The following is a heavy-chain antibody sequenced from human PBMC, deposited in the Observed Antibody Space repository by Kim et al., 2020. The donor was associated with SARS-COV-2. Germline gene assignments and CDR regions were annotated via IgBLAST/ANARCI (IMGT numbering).Heavy chain of an antibody. D-gene: IGHD6-13*01. J-gene: IGHJ4*02. CDR2: ISDSGATT. CDR3: GRGTISNWYDY. Sequence: GGSLRLSCAASGFTFSTYAMSWVRQAPGKGLEWVSVISDSGATTYHADSVKGRFTISRDNSKNTLYVQMNSLRVEDTAVYYCGRGTISNWYDYWGQGTLVTVSS. CDR1: GFTFSTYA. V-gene: IGHV3-23*01.